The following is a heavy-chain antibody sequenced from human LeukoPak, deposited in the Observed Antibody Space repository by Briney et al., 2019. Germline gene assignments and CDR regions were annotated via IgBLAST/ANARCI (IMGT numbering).Heavy chain of an antibody. CDR2: ISAYNGNT. J-gene: IGHJ4*02. D-gene: IGHD1-26*01. Sequence: PGGSLRLSCAASGFTVSNNYMSWVRQAPGQGLEWMGWISAYNGNTNYAQKLQGRVTMTTDTSTSTAYMELRSLRSDDTAVYYCARARKWEAFDYWGQGTLVTVSS. CDR1: GFTVSNNY. CDR3: ARARKWEAFDY. V-gene: IGHV1-18*04.